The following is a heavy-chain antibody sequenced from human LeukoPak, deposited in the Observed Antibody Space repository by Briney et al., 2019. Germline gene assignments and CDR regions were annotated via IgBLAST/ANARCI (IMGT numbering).Heavy chain of an antibody. CDR3: ARDGDPVYYDILTDYYIGAFDI. CDR2: IYYSGST. D-gene: IGHD3-9*01. V-gene: IGHV4-59*01. J-gene: IGHJ3*02. CDR1: GGSISSYY. Sequence: SETLSLTCTVSGGSISSYYWSWIRQPPGKGLEWIGYIYYSGSTNYNPSLKSRVTISVDTSKNQFSLKLSSVTAADTAVYYCARDGDPVYYDILTDYYIGAFDIWGQGTMVTVSS.